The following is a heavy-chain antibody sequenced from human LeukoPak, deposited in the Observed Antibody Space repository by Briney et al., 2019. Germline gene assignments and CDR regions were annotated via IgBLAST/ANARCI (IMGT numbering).Heavy chain of an antibody. CDR1: GFTFSSYA. J-gene: IGHJ4*02. D-gene: IGHD3-9*01. CDR3: AKSGAGAYAILTGYAD. V-gene: IGHV3-23*01. CDR2: ISGSGGST. Sequence: PGRSLRLSCAASGFTFSSYAMSWVRQPPGKGLEWVSAISGSGGSTYYADSVKGRFTISRDHSKNTLYLKMSSLRAEDTAVYYCAKSGAGAYAILTGYADWGQGTLVTVSS.